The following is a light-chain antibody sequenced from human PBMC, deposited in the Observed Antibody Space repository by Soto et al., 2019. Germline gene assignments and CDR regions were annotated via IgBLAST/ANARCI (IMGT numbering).Light chain of an antibody. V-gene: IGKV3-11*01. Sequence: EIVLTQSPATLSLSPGQRATLSCRASQSVSSYLAWYQQKPGQAPSLLIYDASSRATGIPARFSGSGSGTDFTLTISSLEPEDFAVYYCQQRSNWPLTFGPGTKVDIK. J-gene: IGKJ3*01. CDR1: QSVSSY. CDR2: DAS. CDR3: QQRSNWPLT.